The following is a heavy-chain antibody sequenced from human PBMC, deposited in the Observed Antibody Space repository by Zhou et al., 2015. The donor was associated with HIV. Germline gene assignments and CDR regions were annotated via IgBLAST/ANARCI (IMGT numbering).Heavy chain of an antibody. CDR1: GVTLSTYN. J-gene: IGHJ5*02. CDR2: ISSTSTFT. Sequence: EVQLVQSGGRPGQAWGGSLRLSCAASGVTLSTYNMNWVRQTPGKGAWSGSSSISSTSTFTYYADSVRGRFTISRDNAKNSLYLQMNSLRAEDTAVYYCARDPDSSWFNLWGQGSPGHR. CDR3: ARDPDSSWFNL. V-gene: IGHV3-21*01. D-gene: IGHD4-11*01.